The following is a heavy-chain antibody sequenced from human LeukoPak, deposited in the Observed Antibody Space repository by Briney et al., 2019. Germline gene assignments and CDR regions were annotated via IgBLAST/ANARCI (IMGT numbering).Heavy chain of an antibody. J-gene: IGHJ3*02. V-gene: IGHV4-34*01. CDR3: ANALPRRPFDM. CDR2: INHSGNT. CDR1: GGSFSGYY. Sequence: SETLSLTCAVYGGSFSGYYWTWIRQPPGKGLEWIGEINHSGNTNYNPSLKSRVTLSVGTSKNQFSLKLGPVTAADTAVYYCANALPRRPFDMWGQGTVVTVSS.